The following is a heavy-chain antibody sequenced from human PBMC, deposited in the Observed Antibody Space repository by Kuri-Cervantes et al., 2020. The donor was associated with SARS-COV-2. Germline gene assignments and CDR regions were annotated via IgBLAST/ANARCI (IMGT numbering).Heavy chain of an antibody. CDR1: DGSISSYY. V-gene: IGHV4-4*07. CDR2: IYTSGST. J-gene: IGHJ6*03. CDR3: ARSRHCSSTSCYGGYYMDV. Sequence: SETLSLTCTVSDGSISSYYWSWIRQPAGKGLEWIGRIYTSGSTNYNPSLKSRVTMSVDTSKNQFSLKLSSVTAADAAVYYCARSRHCSSTSCYGGYYMDVWGKGTAVTVSS. D-gene: IGHD2-2*01.